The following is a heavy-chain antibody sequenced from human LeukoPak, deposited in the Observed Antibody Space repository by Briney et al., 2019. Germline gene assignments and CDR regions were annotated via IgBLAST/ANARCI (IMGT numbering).Heavy chain of an antibody. CDR2: IWYDGSSK. J-gene: IGHJ6*03. CDR3: ARERGYYYGSGSYYNSDYYYYMDV. D-gene: IGHD3-10*01. Sequence: GGSLRLSCAASGFTFSSYGMHWVRQAPGKGLEWVAVIWYDGSSKYYADSVKGRFTISRDNSKNTLYLQMNSLRAEDTAVYYCARERGYYYGSGSYYNSDYYYYMDVWGKGTTVTVSS. V-gene: IGHV3-33*01. CDR1: GFTFSSYG.